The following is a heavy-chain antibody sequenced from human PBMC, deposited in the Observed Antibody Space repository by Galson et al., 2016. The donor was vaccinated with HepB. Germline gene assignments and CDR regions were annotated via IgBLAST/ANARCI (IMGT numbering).Heavy chain of an antibody. Sequence: SLRLSCAASGFIFTSFEMSWVRQAPGKGLEWVAYINPGGDTKYYADSVKGRFTIPRDNAKESLYLQMNSLRAEDTALYYCARDGYFDWLPHDAFDIWGQGTMVTVSS. CDR3: ARDGYFDWLPHDAFDI. CDR1: GFIFTSFE. D-gene: IGHD3-9*01. V-gene: IGHV3-48*03. CDR2: INPGGDTK. J-gene: IGHJ3*02.